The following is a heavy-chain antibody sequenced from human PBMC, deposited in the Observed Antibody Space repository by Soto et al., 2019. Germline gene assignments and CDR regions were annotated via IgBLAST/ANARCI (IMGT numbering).Heavy chain of an antibody. D-gene: IGHD3-3*01. V-gene: IGHV4-61*01. CDR1: GGSVSSGSYY. CDR2: IYYSGST. CDR3: AREGRYDFWSGYRYYYYGMDV. Sequence: SETLSLTCTVSGGSVSSGSYYWSWIRQPPGKGLEWIGYIYYSGSTNYNPSLKSRVTISVDTSKNQFSLKLSSVTAADTAVYYCAREGRYDFWSGYRYYYYGMDVWGQGTTVTVSS. J-gene: IGHJ6*02.